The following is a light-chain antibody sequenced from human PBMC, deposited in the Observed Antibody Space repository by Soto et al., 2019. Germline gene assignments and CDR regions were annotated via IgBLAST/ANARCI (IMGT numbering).Light chain of an antibody. CDR1: QSVSSN. CDR2: GAS. J-gene: IGKJ2*01. Sequence: EIVMTQSPATLSVSPGERATLSCRASQSVSSNLAWYQQKPGQAPRLLIYGASTRATGIPARFSGSGSGTAFTLTISSLQSEDFATYYCQQSYRTPHTFGQGTKLETK. V-gene: IGKV3-15*01. CDR3: QQSYRTPHT.